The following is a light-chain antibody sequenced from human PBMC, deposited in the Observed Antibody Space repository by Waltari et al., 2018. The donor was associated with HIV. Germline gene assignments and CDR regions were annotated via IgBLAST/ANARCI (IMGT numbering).Light chain of an antibody. V-gene: IGKV4-1*01. CDR3: HQYFNTPLT. CDR2: WAS. CDR1: QSVFYSSNNKDY. J-gene: IGKJ4*01. Sequence: IVMTQSPDSLSVSLGGRATIHCTSSQSVFYSSNNKDYLAGYQVRPGQPPNLLIYWASTRESGVPDRFSGSGSGTNFTLTITSLQAEDVATYYCHQYFNTPLTFGGGTTVEI.